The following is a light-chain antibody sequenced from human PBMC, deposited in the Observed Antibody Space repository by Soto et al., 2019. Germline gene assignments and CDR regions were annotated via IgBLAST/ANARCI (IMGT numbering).Light chain of an antibody. V-gene: IGLV2-8*01. CDR2: EDD. J-gene: IGLJ2*01. Sequence: QSALTQPPSASGSPGQSVTISCSGTGGDIGRYDFVSWYQQYPGKVPKLLIYEDDKRPSGVPDRFSGSKSGDRASLTVSGLRPEDEADYHCSAYAGGNIVIFGGGTKLTVL. CDR3: SAYAGGNIVI. CDR1: GGDIGRYDF.